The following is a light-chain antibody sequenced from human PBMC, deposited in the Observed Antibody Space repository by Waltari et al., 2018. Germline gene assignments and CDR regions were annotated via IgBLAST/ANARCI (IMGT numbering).Light chain of an antibody. J-gene: IGKJ4*01. CDR2: DTS. V-gene: IGKV3-11*01. Sequence: EIVLTQSPATLPLSPGERDTLSCRASLSVSNYLAWYPQKPGQAPRLLIYDTSNMATGIPARFSGSGSGTDFTLTISSLEPEDFAVYYCQQRSNWPLTFGGGTKVEIK. CDR3: QQRSNWPLT. CDR1: LSVSNY.